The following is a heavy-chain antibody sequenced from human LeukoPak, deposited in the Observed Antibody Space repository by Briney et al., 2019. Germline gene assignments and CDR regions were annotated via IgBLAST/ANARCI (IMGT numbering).Heavy chain of an antibody. CDR3: AKGGGWLYYYDY. CDR2: ISGSDSST. D-gene: IGHD3-22*01. J-gene: IGHJ4*02. Sequence: GGSLRLSCAASGFTFSRFTMNWVRKAPGKGLEWVSGISGSDSSTYYADSVKGRFTISRDNSKNTLYLQMNSLRAEDTAVYYCAKGGGWLYYYDYWGQGTLVTVSS. CDR1: GFTFSRFT. V-gene: IGHV3-23*01.